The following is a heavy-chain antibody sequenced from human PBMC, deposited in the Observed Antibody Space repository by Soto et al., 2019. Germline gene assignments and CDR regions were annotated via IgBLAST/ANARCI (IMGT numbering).Heavy chain of an antibody. CDR1: GYTFTSYD. D-gene: IGHD5-12*01. Sequence: GASVKVSCKASGYTFTSYDINWVRQATGQGLEWMGWMNPNSGNTGYAQKFQGRVTMTRNTSISTAYMELSSLRSEDTAVYYCASFSGYDYYYYYGMDVWGQGTTVTVYS. J-gene: IGHJ6*02. CDR3: ASFSGYDYYYYYGMDV. V-gene: IGHV1-8*01. CDR2: MNPNSGNT.